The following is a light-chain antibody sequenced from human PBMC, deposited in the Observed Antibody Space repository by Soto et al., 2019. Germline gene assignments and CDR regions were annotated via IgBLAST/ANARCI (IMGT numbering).Light chain of an antibody. CDR1: QGVLCNSNNKNY. CDR2: WAS. Sequence: IWMAQSPDSMAVCLGERATVKCKASQGVLCNSNNKNYLAWYQQKPGQPPKLLIYWASTRESGVPDRFSGSGSGTDFTLTISSLQAEDVAVYYCQQYYSTPPTWTFAQRTKVDIK. V-gene: IGKV4-1*01. CDR3: QQYYSTPPTWT. J-gene: IGKJ1*01.